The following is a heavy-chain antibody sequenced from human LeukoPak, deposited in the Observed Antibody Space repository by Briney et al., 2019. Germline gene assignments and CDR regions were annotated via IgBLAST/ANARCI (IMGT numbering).Heavy chain of an antibody. Sequence: ASVKVSCKASGYTFISYGISWVRQAPGQGLEWMGWISAYNGNTNYAQKLQGRVAMTTDTSTSTAYMELRSLRSNDTAVYYCAREMGITMVRGAANDYWGQGTLVTVSS. CDR2: ISAYNGNT. CDR1: GYTFISYG. D-gene: IGHD3-10*01. V-gene: IGHV1-18*01. J-gene: IGHJ4*02. CDR3: AREMGITMVRGAANDY.